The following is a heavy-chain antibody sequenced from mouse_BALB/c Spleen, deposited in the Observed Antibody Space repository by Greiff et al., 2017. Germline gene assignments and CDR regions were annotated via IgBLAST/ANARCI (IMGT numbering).Heavy chain of an antibody. CDR1: GYTFTDYE. D-gene: IGHD3-3*01. Sequence: QLKQSGAGLVRPGASVTLSCKASGYTFTDYEMHWVKQTPVHGLEWIGAIDPETGGTAYNQKFKGKATLTADKSSSTAYMELRSLTSEDSAVYYCTRTRYYAMDYWGQGTSVTVSS. V-gene: IGHV1-15*01. CDR3: TRTRYYAMDY. J-gene: IGHJ4*01. CDR2: IDPETGGT.